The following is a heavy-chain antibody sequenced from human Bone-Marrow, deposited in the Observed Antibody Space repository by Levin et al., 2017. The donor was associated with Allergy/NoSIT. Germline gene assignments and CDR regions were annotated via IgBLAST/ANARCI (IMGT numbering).Heavy chain of an antibody. J-gene: IGHJ4*02. CDR1: GYTFTTNA. CDR3: VRVPKSWAPDHDYYDY. D-gene: IGHD1-14*01. CDR2: LATDNGDT. V-gene: IGHV1-3*04. Sequence: PGESLKISCKSSGYTFTTNAIHWVRQAPGQRLEWMGWLATDNGDTKYSQRFQGRVTFFRDTSATTAYMYLSGLRFEDTAIYYCVRVPKSWAPDHDYYDYWGQGTLVTVSS.